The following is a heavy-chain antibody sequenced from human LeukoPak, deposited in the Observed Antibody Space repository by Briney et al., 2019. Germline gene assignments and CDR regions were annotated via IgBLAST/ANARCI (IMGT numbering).Heavy chain of an antibody. CDR3: ARDRGYGFDY. CDR2: IHYSGST. Sequence: SQTLSLTCTVSGGSITSGNYYWSWIRQHPGNGLEWIGYIHYSGSTDYNPSLKSRVTISRDTSKNQFSLELNSVTAADTAVYYCARDRGYGFDYWGRGTLVTVSS. J-gene: IGHJ4*02. V-gene: IGHV4-31*03. D-gene: IGHD5-18*01. CDR1: GGSITSGNYY.